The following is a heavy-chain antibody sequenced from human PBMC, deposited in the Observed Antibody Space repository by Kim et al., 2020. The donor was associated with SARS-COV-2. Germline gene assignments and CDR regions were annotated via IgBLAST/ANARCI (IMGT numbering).Heavy chain of an antibody. J-gene: IGHJ5*01. CDR2: ISGTGGNT. V-gene: IGHV3-23*01. CDR3: ARSGGDCSGGSCYLAWF. D-gene: IGHD2-15*01. Sequence: GGSRRLSCAASGFTSSSYAMGWVRQAPGKGLEWVSVISGTGGNTYYAESVKGRFTISRDNSKNTVYLQMDRLRVEDTAVYYCARSGGDCSGGSCYLAWF. CDR1: GFTSSSYA.